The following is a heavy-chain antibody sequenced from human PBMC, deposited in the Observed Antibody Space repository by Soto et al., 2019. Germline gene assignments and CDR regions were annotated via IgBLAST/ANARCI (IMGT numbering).Heavy chain of an antibody. J-gene: IGHJ6*02. V-gene: IGHV1-2*04. CDR1: GYTFTGYY. D-gene: IGHD3-10*01. CDR2: INPNSGGT. CDR3: ARDGTYYYGSDTYYGMDV. Sequence: ASVKVSCKASGYTFTGYYMHWVRQAPGQGLEWMGWINPNSGGTNYAQKFQGWVTMTRDTSISTAYMELSRLRSDDTAVYCCARDGTYYYGSDTYYGMDVWGQGTTVTAP.